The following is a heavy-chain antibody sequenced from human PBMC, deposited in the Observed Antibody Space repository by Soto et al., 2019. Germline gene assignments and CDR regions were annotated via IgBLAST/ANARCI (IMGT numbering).Heavy chain of an antibody. D-gene: IGHD2-2*01. V-gene: IGHV1-69*01. Sequence: QVQLVQSGAEVKKPGSSEKVSCKASGGTFSSYAISWVRQAPGQGLEWMGGIIPISDTTNYAQKFQGRVTITADESTSTAYMELSSLRSEDTAVYYCARSQGSSTSLDIYYYYYYGMDVWGQGTTVTVSS. CDR1: GGTFSSYA. CDR3: ARSQGSSTSLDIYYYYYYGMDV. CDR2: IIPISDTT. J-gene: IGHJ6*02.